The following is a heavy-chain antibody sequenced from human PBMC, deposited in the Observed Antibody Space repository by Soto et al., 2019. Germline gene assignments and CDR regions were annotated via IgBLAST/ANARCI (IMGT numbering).Heavy chain of an antibody. Sequence: GGSLRLSCEGSGFTFINAWMSRVRQAPGKGLEWVGRIKNKADGGAADYAAPVKGRFTISRDDSKYTLYLQMNSLKTEDTAVYYCTTDPGDYADYWGQGTLVTVSS. CDR2: IKNKADGGAA. CDR3: TTDPGDYADY. V-gene: IGHV3-15*01. D-gene: IGHD4-17*01. CDR1: GFTFINAW. J-gene: IGHJ4*02.